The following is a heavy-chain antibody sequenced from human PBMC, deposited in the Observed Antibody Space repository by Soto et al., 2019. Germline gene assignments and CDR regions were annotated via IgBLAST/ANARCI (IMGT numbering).Heavy chain of an antibody. D-gene: IGHD2-2*01. Sequence: EVQLVESGGGLAQPGRSLRLSCVASGFSFEDYDMHWVRQVPGKGLECVSSISSNSGVMKYADSVKGRFSLSRDNAKNAMYLEMNSLRVEDTAFYFRVKGTFSSSKVIFDYWGQGTLVTISS. CDR3: VKGTFSSSKVIFDY. V-gene: IGHV3-9*01. CDR1: GFSFEDYD. CDR2: ISSNSGVM. J-gene: IGHJ4*02.